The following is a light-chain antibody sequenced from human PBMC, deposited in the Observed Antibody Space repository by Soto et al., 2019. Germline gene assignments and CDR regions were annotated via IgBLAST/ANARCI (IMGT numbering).Light chain of an antibody. Sequence: EIVLTQSPGTLSLSPGERATLSCRASQSVSSSYLAWYQQKPGQAPRLLIYGASSRATGIPDRFSGSGSGTAFTLTSSRLEPDDFAVYYCQQYGSSPPWTFGQGTKVDIK. V-gene: IGKV3-20*01. CDR3: QQYGSSPPWT. J-gene: IGKJ1*01. CDR2: GAS. CDR1: QSVSSSY.